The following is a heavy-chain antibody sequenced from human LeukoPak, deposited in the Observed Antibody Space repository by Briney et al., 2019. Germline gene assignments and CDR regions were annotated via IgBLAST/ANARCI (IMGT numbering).Heavy chain of an antibody. J-gene: IGHJ4*02. CDR3: ARGGWYLDY. D-gene: IGHD5-12*01. V-gene: IGHV4-59*01. CDR2: IHYSGDI. CDR1: GASISTSY. Sequence: SETLSLTCTVSGASISTSYWYWIRQPPGKGLEWIGYIHYSGDINYNPSLKSRVTISAYTSKNQLSLKLSSVTAADTAVYYCARGGWYLDYWGQGTLVTVSS.